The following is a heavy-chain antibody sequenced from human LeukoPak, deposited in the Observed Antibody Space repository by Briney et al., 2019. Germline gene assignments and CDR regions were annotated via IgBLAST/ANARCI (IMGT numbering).Heavy chain of an antibody. Sequence: GGSLRLSCAVSGITLSNYGVSRVREAPGKGLEWGAGISDSGGGTNYADSEKGRFTISRDNPKNTLYLQMNSLRAEDTAVYFCAKRGVVIRVILVGFHKEAYYFDSWGQGALVTVSS. V-gene: IGHV3-23*01. CDR3: AKRGVVIRVILVGFHKEAYYFDS. CDR2: ISDSGGGT. D-gene: IGHD3-22*01. J-gene: IGHJ4*02. CDR1: GITLSNYG.